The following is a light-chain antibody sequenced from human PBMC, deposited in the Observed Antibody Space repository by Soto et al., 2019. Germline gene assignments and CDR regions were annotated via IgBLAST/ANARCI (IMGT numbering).Light chain of an antibody. CDR3: QQYNSWPTIT. V-gene: IGKV3-15*01. Sequence: EIVMTQSAATLSVSPGERANLSCRASESVSSNLARYHQRPVQAPRLVIXGASTRATGIPERFIGGGSGKEFTLTISSLQSEYFAVYYCQQYNSWPTITFGQGTRLEIK. J-gene: IGKJ5*01. CDR1: ESVSSN. CDR2: GAS.